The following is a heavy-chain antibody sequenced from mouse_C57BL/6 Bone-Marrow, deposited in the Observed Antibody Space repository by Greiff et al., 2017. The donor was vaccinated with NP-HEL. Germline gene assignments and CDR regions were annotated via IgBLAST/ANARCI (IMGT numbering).Heavy chain of an antibody. CDR3: TITARYYAMDY. CDR2: IRSKSNNYAT. D-gene: IGHD2-4*01. Sequence: EVQLVESGGGLVQPKGSLKLSCAASGFSFNTYAMNWVRQAPGKGLEWVARIRSKSNNYATYYADSVKDRFTISRDDSESMLYLQMNNLKTEDTAMYYCTITARYYAMDYWGQGTSVTVSS. CDR1: GFSFNTYA. V-gene: IGHV10-1*01. J-gene: IGHJ4*01.